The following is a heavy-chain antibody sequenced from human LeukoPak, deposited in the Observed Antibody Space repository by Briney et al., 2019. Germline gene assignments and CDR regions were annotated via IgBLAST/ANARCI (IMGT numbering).Heavy chain of an antibody. J-gene: IGHJ4*02. CDR1: GYTFTGYY. V-gene: IGHV1-2*06. CDR3: ASLHYSSSPTDY. Sequence: ASVKVSCKASGYTFTGYYMHWVRQAPGQGLEWMGRINPNSGGTNYAQKFQGRVTLTRDTSISTAYMELSRLRSDDTAVYYCASLHYSSSPTDYWGQGTLVTVSS. D-gene: IGHD6-6*01. CDR2: INPNSGGT.